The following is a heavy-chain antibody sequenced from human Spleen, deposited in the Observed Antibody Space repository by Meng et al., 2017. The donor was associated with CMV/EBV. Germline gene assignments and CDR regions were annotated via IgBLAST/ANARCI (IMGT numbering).Heavy chain of an antibody. CDR3: ARSWDGMDV. CDR2: IKQDGGES. V-gene: IGHV3-7*01. CDR1: GFTFSNYW. J-gene: IGHJ6*02. Sequence: GESLKISCAASGFTFSNYWLNWVRQAPGKGLEWVANIKQDGGESYYADSVKGRFTISRDNAKNSLYLQMNSLKAEDTAVYYCARSWDGMDVWGQGTTVTVSS. D-gene: IGHD3-16*01.